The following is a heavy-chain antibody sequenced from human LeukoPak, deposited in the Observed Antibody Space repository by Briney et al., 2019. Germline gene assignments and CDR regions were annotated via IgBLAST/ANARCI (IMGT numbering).Heavy chain of an antibody. V-gene: IGHV3-7*01. Sequence: GESLRLSCAASGFTFSSYWMSWVRQAPGKGLEWVANIKQDGSEKYYVDSVKGRFTISRDNAKNSLYLQMNSLRAEDTAVYYCARDASYVWFDPWGQGTLVTVSS. CDR2: IKQDGSEK. D-gene: IGHD3-16*01. CDR1: GFTFSSYW. J-gene: IGHJ5*02. CDR3: ARDASYVWFDP.